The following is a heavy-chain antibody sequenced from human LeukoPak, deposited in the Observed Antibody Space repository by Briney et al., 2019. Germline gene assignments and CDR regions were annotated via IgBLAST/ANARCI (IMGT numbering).Heavy chain of an antibody. CDR1: GASFSGYY. CDR3: ARDTYGDYVVLDY. CDR2: INHSGST. J-gene: IGHJ4*02. D-gene: IGHD4-17*01. V-gene: IGHV4-34*01. Sequence: SETLSLTCTVYGASFSGYYWNWSRQPPGQGLEWIGEINHSGSTNYNLSRKSRVTISVDTSKNQFSLKLSSVTAADTAVYYCARDTYGDYVVLDYWGQGTLVTVSS.